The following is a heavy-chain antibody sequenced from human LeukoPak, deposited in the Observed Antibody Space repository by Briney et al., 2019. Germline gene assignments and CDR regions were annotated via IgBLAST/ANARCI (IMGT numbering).Heavy chain of an antibody. V-gene: IGHV4-38-2*02. Sequence: PSETLSLTCTVSGYSISSPYYWGWIRQSPGMGLEWIGSIYRTGSTYYNPSLKSRLIISLDTSKNQFSLKLSSVTAADTAVYYCARDPRKLDDFDYWGQGTLVTVSS. CDR1: GYSISSPYY. CDR2: IYRTGST. D-gene: IGHD3-3*01. CDR3: ARDPRKLDDFDY. J-gene: IGHJ4*02.